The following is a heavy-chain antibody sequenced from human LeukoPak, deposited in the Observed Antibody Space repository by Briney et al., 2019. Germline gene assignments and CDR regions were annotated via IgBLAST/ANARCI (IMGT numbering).Heavy chain of an antibody. J-gene: IGHJ5*02. V-gene: IGHV3-7*01. CDR1: GFTFSSYW. CDR2: IKQDGSEK. CDR3: AREVIVVVPAAINWFDP. Sequence: PGGSLRLSCAASGFTFSSYWMSWVRQAPGKGLEWVANIKQDGSEKYYVDSVKGRFTISRDNAKNSLYLQMNSLRAEDTAVYYCAREVIVVVPAAINWFDPWGQGTLVTVSS. D-gene: IGHD2-2*01.